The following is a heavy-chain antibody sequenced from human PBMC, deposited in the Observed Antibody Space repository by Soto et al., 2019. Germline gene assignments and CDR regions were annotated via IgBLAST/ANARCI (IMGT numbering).Heavy chain of an antibody. Sequence: QLQLQESGPGLVKPSETLSLTCTVSGGSISSNSYYWGWIRQPPGKGLEWIGSIYYSGSTYYNPSLTSRVTIYVYTAKKQFSLKLSSATAADTAVYYCARLEAPRDRSGWQPPRYFDYGGQGALVTVSS. CDR2: IYYSGST. CDR1: GGSISSNSYY. V-gene: IGHV4-39*01. CDR3: ARLEAPRDRSGWQPPRYFDY. J-gene: IGHJ4*02. D-gene: IGHD6-19*01.